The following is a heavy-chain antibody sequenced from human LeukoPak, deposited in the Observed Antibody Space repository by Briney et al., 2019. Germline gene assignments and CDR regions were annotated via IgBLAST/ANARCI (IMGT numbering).Heavy chain of an antibody. CDR3: ARAVGDYAYFNY. V-gene: IGHV4-31*03. J-gene: IGHJ4*02. CDR1: GGSICSGGYY. Sequence: SQTLSLTCTVSGGSICSGGYYCSWIRQHPGKGLEWIGYIYYSGSTYYNPSLKSRVTISVDTSKNQFSLKLTSVTAADTAVYYCARAVGDYAYFNYWGQGTLVTVSS. D-gene: IGHD4-17*01. CDR2: IYYSGST.